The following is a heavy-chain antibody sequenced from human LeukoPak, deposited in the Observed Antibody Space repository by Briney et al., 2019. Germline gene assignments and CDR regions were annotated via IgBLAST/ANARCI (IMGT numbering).Heavy chain of an antibody. CDR3: ARDREQLVLAYFDY. J-gene: IGHJ4*02. CDR2: IKQDGSEK. D-gene: IGHD6-6*01. V-gene: IGHV3-7*01. Sequence: GGSLRLSCAASGFTFSSYWMSWVRQAPGKGLEWVANIKQDGSEKYYVDSVKGRFTISRDNSKNTLYLQMNSLRAEDTAVYYCARDREQLVLAYFDYWGQGTLVTVSS. CDR1: GFTFSSYW.